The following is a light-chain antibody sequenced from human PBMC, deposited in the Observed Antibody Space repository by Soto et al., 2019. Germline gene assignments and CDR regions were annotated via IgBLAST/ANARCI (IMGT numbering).Light chain of an antibody. CDR1: SSDVGGYNY. Sequence: QSALAQPASVSGSPGQSITISCTGTSSDVGGYNYVSWYQQHPGKAPKLLIYEVSNRPSGVSNRFSGSKSGNTASLTISGLHAEDEADYCCSSYTSSSTLVIFGGGTQLTVL. J-gene: IGLJ2*01. CDR2: EVS. CDR3: SSYTSSSTLVI. V-gene: IGLV2-14*01.